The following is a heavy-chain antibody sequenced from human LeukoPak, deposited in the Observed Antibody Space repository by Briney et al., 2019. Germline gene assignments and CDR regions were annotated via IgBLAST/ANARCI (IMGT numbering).Heavy chain of an antibody. CDR2: IYHSGST. D-gene: IGHD2-15*01. J-gene: IGHJ3*02. Sequence: PSQTLSLTCAVSGGSISSGGYSWSWIRQPPGKGLEWIGYIYHSGSTYYNPSLKSRVTISVDRSKNQFSLKLSSVTAADTAVYYCARECSGGSSYSGAFDIWGQGTMVTVSS. CDR3: ARECSGGSSYSGAFDI. V-gene: IGHV4-30-2*01. CDR1: GGSISSGGYS.